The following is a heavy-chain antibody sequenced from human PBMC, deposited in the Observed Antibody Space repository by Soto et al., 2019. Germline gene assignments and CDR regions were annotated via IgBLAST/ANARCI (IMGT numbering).Heavy chain of an antibody. J-gene: IGHJ6*02. CDR3: AREDFDSEIYYGMDV. V-gene: IGHV1-69*01. CDR2: IIPIFNAT. CDR1: GGTFSSYA. Sequence: QVQLVQSGSSVKKLGSSVKVSCKASGGTFSSYAISWVRQAPGQGLEWMGGIIPIFNATPYAQKFKGRVTITADEATSTAYMELSSLRSEDTAVYYCAREDFDSEIYYGMDVWGQGTTVTVSS. D-gene: IGHD3-3*01.